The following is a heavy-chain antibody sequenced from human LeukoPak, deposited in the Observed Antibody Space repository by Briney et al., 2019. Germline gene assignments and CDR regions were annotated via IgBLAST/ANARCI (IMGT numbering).Heavy chain of an antibody. D-gene: IGHD3-22*01. J-gene: IGHJ4*02. V-gene: IGHV3-21*01. Sequence: PGGSLRLSCAASGFTFSSYSMNWVRQTPGKGLEWVSSISSSSIYIYYADSVKGRFTISRDNAKNSLYLQMNSLRAEDTAVYYCAREYYDSSGYHFDYWGQGTLVTVSS. CDR1: GFTFSSYS. CDR2: ISSSSIYI. CDR3: AREYYDSSGYHFDY.